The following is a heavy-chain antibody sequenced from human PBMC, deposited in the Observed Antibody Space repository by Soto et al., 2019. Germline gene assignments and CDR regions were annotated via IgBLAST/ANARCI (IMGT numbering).Heavy chain of an antibody. J-gene: IGHJ4*02. Sequence: EVQLVESGGGLVQPGGSLRLSCAASGFTFSSYWMHWVRQAPGKGLVWVSRIHNDGSRTNNADSVKGRITISRDNAKNTLYLQMNSLRDEDTAVYYCARSIWQNDFDSWGQGTLVTVSS. CDR2: IHNDGSRT. CDR3: ARSIWQNDFDS. CDR1: GFTFSSYW. V-gene: IGHV3-74*01.